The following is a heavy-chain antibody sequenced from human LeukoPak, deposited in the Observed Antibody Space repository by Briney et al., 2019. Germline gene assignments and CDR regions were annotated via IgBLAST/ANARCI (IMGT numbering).Heavy chain of an antibody. Sequence: GGSLRLSCAASGFTFSSYWMSWVRQAPGKGLEWVANIKQDGSEKYYVDSVKGRFTISRENAKNSLYLQMNSLRAEDTAVYYCAREGGLEAFDIWGQGTMVTVSS. D-gene: IGHD5-12*01. CDR1: GFTFSSYW. CDR2: IKQDGSEK. CDR3: AREGGLEAFDI. J-gene: IGHJ3*02. V-gene: IGHV3-7*01.